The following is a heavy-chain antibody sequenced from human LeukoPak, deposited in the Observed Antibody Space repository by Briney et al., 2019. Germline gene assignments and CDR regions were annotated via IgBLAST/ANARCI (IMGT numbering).Heavy chain of an antibody. CDR2: IIPIFGTA. CDR3: ARGSRSIAAAGVDY. Sequence: GASVKVSCKASGGTFSSYAISWVRQAPGQGLEWMGGIIPIFGTANYAQKFQGRVTITADESTSTACMELSSLRSEDTAVYYCARGSRSIAAAGVDYWGQGTLVTVSS. J-gene: IGHJ4*02. D-gene: IGHD6-13*01. CDR1: GGTFSSYA. V-gene: IGHV1-69*01.